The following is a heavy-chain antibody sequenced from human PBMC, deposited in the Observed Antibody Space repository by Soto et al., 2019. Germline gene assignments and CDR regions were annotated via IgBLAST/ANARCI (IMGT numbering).Heavy chain of an antibody. J-gene: IGHJ4*02. CDR1: GYMFTTYG. Sequence: QVQLVQSGGEVKKPGASVEVSCRTSGYMFTTYGMSWVRQAPGQGLEWMAWISAYNGNKKYAQKCQGRVTMTTDTSTSTVSMELRNLPSDDTGTYFCARTGGGMAARPLEYWGQGTLVTVSS. CDR2: ISAYNGNK. D-gene: IGHD6-6*01. V-gene: IGHV1-18*04. CDR3: ARTGGGMAARPLEY.